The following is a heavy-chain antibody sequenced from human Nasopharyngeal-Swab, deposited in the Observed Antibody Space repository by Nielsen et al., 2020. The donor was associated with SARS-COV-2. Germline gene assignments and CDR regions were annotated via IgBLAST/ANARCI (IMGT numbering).Heavy chain of an antibody. D-gene: IGHD3-16*01. CDR2: IYHSGST. CDR1: GGSISSGGYS. V-gene: IGHV4-30-2*01. J-gene: IGHJ4*02. Sequence: TLSLPCAVSGGSISSGGYSWSWIRQPPGKGLEWIGYIYHSGSTYYNPSLKSRVTISVDRSKNQFSLKLSSVTAADTAVYYCARGEGEAIDYWGQGTLVTVSS. CDR3: ARGEGEAIDY.